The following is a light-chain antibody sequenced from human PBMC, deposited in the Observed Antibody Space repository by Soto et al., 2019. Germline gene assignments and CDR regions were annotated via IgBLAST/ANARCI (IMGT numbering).Light chain of an antibody. Sequence: QSVLTQPPSVSAAPGQQVTISCSGETSNIGNNYVSWYQQLPGTAPKLLICDTNNRPSGIPDRFSGSKSGTSATLGITGLQTGDEAVYYCGAWDSSLSGVLFGGGTKLTVL. V-gene: IGLV1-51*01. CDR3: GAWDSSLSGVL. CDR2: DTN. CDR1: TSNIGNNY. J-gene: IGLJ2*01.